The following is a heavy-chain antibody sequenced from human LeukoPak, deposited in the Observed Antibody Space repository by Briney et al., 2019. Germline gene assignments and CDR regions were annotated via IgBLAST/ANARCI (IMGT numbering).Heavy chain of an antibody. CDR1: GGTFSSYA. CDR2: IIPIFGTA. D-gene: IGHD3-22*01. V-gene: IGHV1-69*13. Sequence: GASVKVSCKASGGTFSSYAISWVRQAPGQGLEWMGGIIPIFGTANYAQKFQGRVTITADESTSTAYMELSSLRSEDTAVHYCAKDYYDSSGYFNYFQHWGQGTLVTVSS. CDR3: AKDYYDSSGYFNYFQH. J-gene: IGHJ1*01.